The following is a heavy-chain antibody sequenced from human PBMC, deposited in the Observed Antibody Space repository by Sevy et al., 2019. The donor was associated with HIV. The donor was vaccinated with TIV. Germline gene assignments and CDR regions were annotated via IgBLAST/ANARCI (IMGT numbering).Heavy chain of an antibody. CDR1: GFTFSDYA. Sequence: GGSLRLSCKASGFTFSDYAMHWVRQAPGKGPEWVAVISSDATNKFYADSEKDRFTFSRDNVKNTLYLQINNLRPADTTVYYCARGPYSSGLGFDYWGQGTLVTVSS. D-gene: IGHD6-19*01. CDR3: ARGPYSSGLGFDY. CDR2: ISSDATNK. V-gene: IGHV3-30*14. J-gene: IGHJ4*02.